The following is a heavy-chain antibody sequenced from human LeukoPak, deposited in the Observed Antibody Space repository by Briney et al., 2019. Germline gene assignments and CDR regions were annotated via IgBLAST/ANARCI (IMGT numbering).Heavy chain of an antibody. J-gene: IGHJ4*02. CDR2: ISSSGSNI. D-gene: IGHD6-19*01. V-gene: IGHV3-48*04. Sequence: PGGSLRLSCAASGFDFSTYSIDWVRQAPGKGLEWVSYISSSGSNIYHADSVKGRFTISRDNAKNSLHLQMNSLRAEDTAVYYCTRVGRSGWTVDYWGQGTLVTVSS. CDR3: TRVGRSGWTVDY. CDR1: GFDFSTYS.